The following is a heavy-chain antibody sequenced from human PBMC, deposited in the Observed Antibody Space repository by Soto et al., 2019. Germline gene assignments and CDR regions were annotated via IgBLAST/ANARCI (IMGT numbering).Heavy chain of an antibody. CDR3: SGGGRPGQIDWFDP. CDR1: GGSLSSCNW. Sequence: QVQLQESGPRLVKPSGTLSLTCAVYGGSLSSCNWWSWVRQPPGKGLEWIGEIYRYGSTSYNPSLKSRVTFAVDKSKNQSSLKMTSLTAADPAVYFCSGGGRPGQIDWFDPWGQGILVTVSS. D-gene: IGHD2-21*01. CDR2: IYRYGST. J-gene: IGHJ5*02. V-gene: IGHV4-4*02.